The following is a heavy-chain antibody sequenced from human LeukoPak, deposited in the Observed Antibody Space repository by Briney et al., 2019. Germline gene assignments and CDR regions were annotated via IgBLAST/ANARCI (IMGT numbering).Heavy chain of an antibody. CDR1: GFTFTDYE. Sequence: GGSLRLSCVTSGFTFTDYEMNWVRQAPGRGLEWLSHISISGDSIHYADSVKGRFTISRDNAKNSIYLQMTSLRAEDTAVYYCAKGGAVSSKSITMVRGTRRYYYYMDVWGKGTTVTISS. CDR2: ISISGDSI. V-gene: IGHV3-48*03. D-gene: IGHD3-10*01. J-gene: IGHJ6*03. CDR3: AKGGAVSSKSITMVRGTRRYYYYMDV.